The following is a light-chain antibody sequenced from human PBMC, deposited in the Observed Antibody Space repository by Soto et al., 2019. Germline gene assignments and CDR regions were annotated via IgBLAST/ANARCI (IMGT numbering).Light chain of an antibody. J-gene: IGLJ3*02. V-gene: IGLV1-47*01. Sequence: QSVLTQPPSASATPGQRVTISCSGSSSNIGSDYVYWYQQLPGTAPKLLIYRNTQRPSGVPDRFSGSKSGTSASLAISGLRSEDEADYHCAAWDDSLSGWVFGGGTQLTVL. CDR1: SSNIGSDY. CDR2: RNT. CDR3: AAWDDSLSGWV.